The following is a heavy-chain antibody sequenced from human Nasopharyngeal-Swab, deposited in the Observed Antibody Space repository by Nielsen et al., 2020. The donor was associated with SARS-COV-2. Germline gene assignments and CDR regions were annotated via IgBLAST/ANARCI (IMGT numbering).Heavy chain of an antibody. V-gene: IGHV3-48*04. D-gene: IGHD6-13*01. Sequence: GEALKISWAAPGFTFSSYSMNWVRQAPGKGLEWVSYISSSSSTIYYADSVKGRFTISRDNAKNSLYLQMNSLRAEDTAVYYCARDRQQQQLVPYYYYYGMDVWGQGTTVTVSS. CDR2: ISSSSSTI. J-gene: IGHJ6*02. CDR3: ARDRQQQQLVPYYYYYGMDV. CDR1: GFTFSSYS.